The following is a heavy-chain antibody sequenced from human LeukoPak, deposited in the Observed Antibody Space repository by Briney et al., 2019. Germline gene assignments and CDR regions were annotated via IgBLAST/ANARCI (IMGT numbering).Heavy chain of an antibody. CDR1: GYTFTSYG. D-gene: IGHD3-3*01. J-gene: IGHJ4*02. V-gene: IGHV1-18*01. CDR2: ISAYNGNT. CDR3: ARGRRYDFWSGIFDY. Sequence: ASVKVSCKASGYTFTSYGISWVRPAPGQGLAWMGWISAYNGNTNYAQKLQGRVTMTTDTSTSTAYMELRSLRSDDTAVYYCARGRRYDFWSGIFDYWGQGTLVTVPS.